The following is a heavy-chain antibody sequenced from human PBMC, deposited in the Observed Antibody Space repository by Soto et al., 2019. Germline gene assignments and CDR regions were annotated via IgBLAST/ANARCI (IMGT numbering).Heavy chain of an antibody. D-gene: IGHD6-13*01. CDR1: GGSISGHY. J-gene: IGHJ5*02. V-gene: IGHV4-59*11. CDR3: ARDNGIAGSFDP. Sequence: PSETLSLTCTVSGGSISGHYWIWIRQSPGKGLEWIGYIFYSGSTNYNPSLKSRVTLSADTSKNQFSLRLSSVTAADTAVYYCARDNGIAGSFDPWGQGALVTVSS. CDR2: IFYSGST.